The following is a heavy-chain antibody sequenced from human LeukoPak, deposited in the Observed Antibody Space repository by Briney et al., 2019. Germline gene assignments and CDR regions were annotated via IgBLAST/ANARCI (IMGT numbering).Heavy chain of an antibody. J-gene: IGHJ4*02. CDR1: GFTFSSYA. CDR2: ISGSDST. D-gene: IGHD3-9*01. Sequence: GGSLRLSCAASGFTFSSYAMSWVRQAPGKGLEWVSAISGSDSTNYADSVKGRFTISRDNSKNTLYLQMNSLRAEDTAIYYCAKGVRFLDWWILDYWGQGSLVTVSS. CDR3: AKGVRFLDWWILDY. V-gene: IGHV3-23*01.